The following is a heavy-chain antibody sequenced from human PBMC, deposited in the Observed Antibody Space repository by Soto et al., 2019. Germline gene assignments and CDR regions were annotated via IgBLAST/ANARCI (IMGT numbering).Heavy chain of an antibody. CDR2: FYYSGNT. CDR3: ARQLRGSPKGWFDP. Sequence: SETLSLTCTVSGGSINSFYWSWIRQPPGQGLEWIGYFYYSGNTYYIPSLKSRVTISVDASKNHLYLRLTSVTAADTAVYYCARQLRGSPKGWFDPWGQGTLVTVSS. J-gene: IGHJ5*02. V-gene: IGHV4-59*08. D-gene: IGHD6-13*01. CDR1: GGSINSFY.